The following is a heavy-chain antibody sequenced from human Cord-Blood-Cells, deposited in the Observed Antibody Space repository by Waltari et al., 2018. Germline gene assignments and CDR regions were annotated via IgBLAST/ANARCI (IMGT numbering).Heavy chain of an antibody. V-gene: IGHV3-74*01. CDR2: INSEGSST. J-gene: IGHJ6*02. CDR3: ARDMSSGYYYGMDV. Sequence: EVQLVESGGGLVQPGGSLRLSCAASGFTFSSSWLHWVRQAPGKGLVSVSRINSEGSSTSYADSVKGRFTISRENAKNTLYLQMNSLRAEDTAVYYCARDMSSGYYYGMDVWGQGTTVTVSS. CDR1: GFTFSSSW. D-gene: IGHD6-19*01.